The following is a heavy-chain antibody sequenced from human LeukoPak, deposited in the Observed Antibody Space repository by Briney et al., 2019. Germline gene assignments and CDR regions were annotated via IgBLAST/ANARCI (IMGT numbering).Heavy chain of an antibody. CDR2: MYYSGSP. V-gene: IGHV4-59*12. J-gene: IGHJ4*02. D-gene: IGHD5-12*01. CDR3: ARGGYSGYDGPYYFDY. Sequence: PSETLSLTCTVPGASITTYHWSWIRQPPGKRLEWVAYMYYSGSPNYNPSLNSRVTISVDRSKNQFSLKLSSVTAADTAVYYCARGGYSGYDGPYYFDYWGQGTLVTVSS. CDR1: GASITTYH.